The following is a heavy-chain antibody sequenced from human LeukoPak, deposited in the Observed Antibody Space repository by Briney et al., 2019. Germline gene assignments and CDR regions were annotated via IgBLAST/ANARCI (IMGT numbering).Heavy chain of an antibody. V-gene: IGHV1-69*06. Sequence: AASVKVSCKASGGTFSSYAISWVRQAPGQGLEWMGGIIPIFGTANYAQKFQGRVTITADKSTSTAYMELSSLRSEDTAVYYCARVLEDMTTVSPQSDDYYYYYMDVWGKGTTVTVSS. CDR2: IIPIFGTA. CDR1: GGTFSSYA. D-gene: IGHD4-11*01. CDR3: ARVLEDMTTVSPQSDDYYYYYMDV. J-gene: IGHJ6*03.